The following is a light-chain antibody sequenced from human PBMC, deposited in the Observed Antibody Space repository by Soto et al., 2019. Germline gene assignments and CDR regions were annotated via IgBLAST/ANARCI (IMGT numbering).Light chain of an antibody. J-gene: IGLJ1*01. CDR3: CSYADSRTYV. Sequence: QSVLTQPAAVSGSPGQSITISCTGTSSDVGGYNLVSWYQQHPGKAPKLMIYEASKRPSGVSNRFSGSKSGNTASLTISGLQAEDEADYYCCSYADSRTYVFGTGTKVTV. V-gene: IGLV2-23*01. CDR1: SSDVGGYNL. CDR2: EAS.